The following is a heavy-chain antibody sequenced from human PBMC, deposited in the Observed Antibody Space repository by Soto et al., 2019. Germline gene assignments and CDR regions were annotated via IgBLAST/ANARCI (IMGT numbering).Heavy chain of an antibody. J-gene: IGHJ5*02. Sequence: QVQLQESGPGLVKPSQTLSLTCTVSGGSISSGDYYWSWIRQPPGKGLEWIGCTYYSGSTYYNPXXXXXXXXXXXXXXXXXXXXXXXXXXXXXXXXXXXXXXXXXXXXXXXXXDPWGQGTLVTVSS. CDR1: GGSISSGDYY. V-gene: IGHV4-30-4*01. CDR2: TYYSGST. CDR3: XXXXXXXXXXXXXXXDP.